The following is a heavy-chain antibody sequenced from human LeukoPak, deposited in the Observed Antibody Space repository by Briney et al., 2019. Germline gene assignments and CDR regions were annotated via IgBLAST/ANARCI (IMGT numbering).Heavy chain of an antibody. CDR2: ISAYNGNT. CDR1: GYTFTSYG. Sequence: ASVKVSCKASGYTFTSYGISWVRQAPGQGLEWMGWISAYNGNTNYAQKLQGRVTMTTDTSTSTAYMELRSLRSDDTAVYYCARDKEPKYCSGGSCLYYYYYYMDVWGKGTMVTVSS. V-gene: IGHV1-18*01. D-gene: IGHD2-15*01. J-gene: IGHJ6*03. CDR3: ARDKEPKYCSGGSCLYYYYYYMDV.